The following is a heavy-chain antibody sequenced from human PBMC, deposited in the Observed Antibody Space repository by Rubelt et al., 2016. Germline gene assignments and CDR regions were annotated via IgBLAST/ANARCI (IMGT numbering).Heavy chain of an antibody. CDR2: IWYDGSNK. J-gene: IGHJ4*02. V-gene: IGHV3-33*01. Sequence: DSGGGVVQPGRSLRLSCAASGFTFSSYGMHWVRQAPGKGLEWVAVIWYDGSNKYYADSVKGRFTISRDNSKNTLYLQMNSLRAEDTAVYYCARDQTVTTAIDYWGQGTLVTVSS. CDR1: GFTFSSYG. CDR3: ARDQTVTTAIDY. D-gene: IGHD4-17*01.